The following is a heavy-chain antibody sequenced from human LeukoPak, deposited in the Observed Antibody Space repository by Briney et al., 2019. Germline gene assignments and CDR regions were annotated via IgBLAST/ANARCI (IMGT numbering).Heavy chain of an antibody. CDR3: ARGSSNTGFAY. D-gene: IGHD1-14*01. V-gene: IGHV3-21*01. CDR2: ISGGSSFT. Sequence: GGSLRLSCAASGFSFSSFSMNWVRQAPGKGLEWVSYISGGSSFTYYVDSVKGRFTISRDNAKNSLYLQMNSLRAEDTAIYYCARGSSNTGFAYWGQGTLVTVSS. J-gene: IGHJ4*02. CDR1: GFSFSSFS.